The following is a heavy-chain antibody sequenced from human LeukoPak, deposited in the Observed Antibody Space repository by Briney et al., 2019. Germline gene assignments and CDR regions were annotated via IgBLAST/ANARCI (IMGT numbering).Heavy chain of an antibody. J-gene: IGHJ6*02. Sequence: GGSLRLSCAASGFTFSSYAMHWVRQAPGKGLEWVAVISYDGSSKYYADSVKGRFTISRDNSKNTLYLQMNSLRAEDTAAYYCARVRDTYDILTGYYPLRNYYYYGMDVWGQGTTVTVSS. CDR2: ISYDGSSK. D-gene: IGHD3-9*01. CDR1: GFTFSSYA. V-gene: IGHV3-30-3*01. CDR3: ARVRDTYDILTGYYPLRNYYYYGMDV.